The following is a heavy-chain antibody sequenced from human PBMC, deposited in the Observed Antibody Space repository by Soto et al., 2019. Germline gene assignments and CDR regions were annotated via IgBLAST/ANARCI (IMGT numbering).Heavy chain of an antibody. CDR1: GGTFSSYA. D-gene: IGHD3-22*01. Sequence: QVQLVQSGAEVKKPGSSVKVSCKASGGTFSSYAISWVRQAPGQGLEWMGGIIPIFGTANYAQKFQGRVTITAGESTSTAYMELSSLRSEDTAVYYCARPRSRYDSSGYYYSYWGQGTLVTVSS. CDR3: ARPRSRYDSSGYYYSY. J-gene: IGHJ4*02. V-gene: IGHV1-69*01. CDR2: IIPIFGTA.